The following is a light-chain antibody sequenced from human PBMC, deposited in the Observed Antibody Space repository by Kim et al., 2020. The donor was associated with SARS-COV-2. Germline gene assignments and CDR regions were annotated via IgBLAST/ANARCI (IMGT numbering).Light chain of an antibody. CDR2: EDT. CDR1: KLGDKY. J-gene: IGLJ2*01. Sequence: SYELTQPPSVSVSPGQTANITCSGEKLGDKYACWYQQRPGQSPVVVIYEDTRRPSAVPERFSGSKSGDTVTLTISGAQAMDEADYYCQAWDNSLVFFGGG. CDR3: QAWDNSLVF. V-gene: IGLV3-1*01.